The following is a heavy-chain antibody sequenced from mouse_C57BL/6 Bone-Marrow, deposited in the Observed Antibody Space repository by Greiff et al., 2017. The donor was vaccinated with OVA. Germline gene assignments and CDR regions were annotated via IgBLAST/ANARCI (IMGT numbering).Heavy chain of an antibody. V-gene: IGHV1-74*01. CDR3: AIDYGSSYGFAY. Sequence: QAQLKQPGAELVKPGASVKVSCKASGYTFTSYWMHWVKQRPGQGLEWIGRIHPSDSDTNYNQKFKGKATLTVDKSSSTAYMQLSSLTSEDSAVYYCAIDYGSSYGFAYWGQGTLVTVSA. CDR2: IHPSDSDT. D-gene: IGHD1-1*01. J-gene: IGHJ3*01. CDR1: GYTFTSYW.